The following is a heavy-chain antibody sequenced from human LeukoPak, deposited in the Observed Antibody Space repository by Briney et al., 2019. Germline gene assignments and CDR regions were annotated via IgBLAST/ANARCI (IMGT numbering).Heavy chain of an antibody. D-gene: IGHD4-17*01. Sequence: GGSLRLSCAASGFTFSSYAMHWVRQAPGKGLEWVAVISYDGSNKYYADSVKGRFTISRDNSKNTLYLQMNSLRAEDTAVYYCARGVNDYGDYVEINYLDYWGQGTLVTVSS. CDR3: ARGVNDYGDYVEINYLDY. V-gene: IGHV3-30-3*01. CDR2: ISYDGSNK. CDR1: GFTFSSYA. J-gene: IGHJ4*02.